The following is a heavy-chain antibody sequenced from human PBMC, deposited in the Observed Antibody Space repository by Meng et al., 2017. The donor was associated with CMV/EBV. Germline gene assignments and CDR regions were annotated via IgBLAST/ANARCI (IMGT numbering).Heavy chain of an antibody. J-gene: IGHJ4*02. CDR2: ISYDGSNK. CDR1: GFTFSSYA. Sequence: GGSLRLSCAASGFTFSSYAMHWVRQAPGKGLEWVAVISYDGSNKYYADSVKGRFTISRDNSKNTLYLQMNGLRAEDTAVYYCARDTRFEWLVRYYFDYWGQGTLVTVSS. D-gene: IGHD6-19*01. V-gene: IGHV3-30*04. CDR3: ARDTRFEWLVRYYFDY.